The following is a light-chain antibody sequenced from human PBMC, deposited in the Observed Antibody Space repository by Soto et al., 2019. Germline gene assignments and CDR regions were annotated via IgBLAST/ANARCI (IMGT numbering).Light chain of an antibody. CDR3: LFSYSGARV. J-gene: IGLJ2*01. V-gene: IGLV7-46*01. CDR1: TGAVTSSHY. CDR2: DTN. Sequence: QAVVTQEPSLTVSPGGTVTLTCGFTTGAVTSSHYPYWFQQKPGQAPRTLIYDTNNKHSWTPARFSGSLLEGKAALTLSGAQPEDEADYYCLFSYSGARVFGGGTKVTVL.